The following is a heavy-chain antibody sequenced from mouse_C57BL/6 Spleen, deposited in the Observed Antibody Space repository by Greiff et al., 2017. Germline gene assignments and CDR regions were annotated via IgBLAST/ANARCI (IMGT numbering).Heavy chain of an antibody. V-gene: IGHV1-82*01. D-gene: IGHD1-1*01. J-gene: IGHJ2*01. CDR2: IYPGDGDT. CDR3: ARDGYYGSVFDY. Sequence: VQLKESGPELVKPGASVKISCKASGYAFSSSWMNWVKQRPGKGLEWIGRIYPGDGDTNYNGKFKGKATLTADKSSSTAYMQLSSLTSEDSAVYFCARDGYYGSVFDYWGQGTTLTVSS. CDR1: GYAFSSSW.